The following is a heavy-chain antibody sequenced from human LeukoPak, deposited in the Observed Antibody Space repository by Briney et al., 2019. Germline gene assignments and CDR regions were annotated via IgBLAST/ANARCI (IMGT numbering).Heavy chain of an antibody. V-gene: IGHV4-59*08. CDR1: GGSISSYY. Sequence: SETLSLTCTVSGGSISSYYWSWLRQPPGKGLEWIGYFYYSGSTNYNPSLKSRVTISVDTSKNQFSLKLSSVTAADTAVYYCARQGSHYYDSSGYLDYWGQGTLVTVSS. CDR2: FYYSGST. D-gene: IGHD3-22*01. CDR3: ARQGSHYYDSSGYLDY. J-gene: IGHJ4*02.